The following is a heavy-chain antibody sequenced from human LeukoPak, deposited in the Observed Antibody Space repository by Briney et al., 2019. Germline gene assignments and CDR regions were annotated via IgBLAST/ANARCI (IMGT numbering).Heavy chain of an antibody. V-gene: IGHV1-24*01. J-gene: IGHJ3*02. CDR1: GYTLTELS. CDR2: FDPEDGET. D-gene: IGHD5-12*01. Sequence: EASVKGSCKVSGYTLTELSMHWVRQAPGKGLEWMGGFDPEDGETIYAQKFQGRVTMTEDTSTDTAYMELSSLRSEDTAVYYCATEYSGYDGGHAFDIWGQGTMVTVSS. CDR3: ATEYSGYDGGHAFDI.